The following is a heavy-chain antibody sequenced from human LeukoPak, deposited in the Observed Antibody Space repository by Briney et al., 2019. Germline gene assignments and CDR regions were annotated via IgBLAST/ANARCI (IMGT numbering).Heavy chain of an antibody. CDR3: AKDGGVTGTFDY. J-gene: IGHJ4*02. Sequence: PGRSVRLSCAASGFTFSGYAIQWVRQAPGKGLEWVGVISSDGRTKYYADSVQGRFTISRDNSENTLFPQMNSLRAEDTAVYYCAKDGGVTGTFDYWGQGTLVTVSS. CDR1: GFTFSGYA. D-gene: IGHD3-16*01. CDR2: ISSDGRTK. V-gene: IGHV3-30*04.